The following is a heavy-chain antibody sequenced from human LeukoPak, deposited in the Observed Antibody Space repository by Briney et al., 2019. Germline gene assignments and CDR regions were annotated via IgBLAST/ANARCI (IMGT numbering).Heavy chain of an antibody. Sequence: SETLSLTCAVYGASFSGYYWSWIRQPPGKGLEWIGEINHSGSTNYNPSLKSRVTISVDTSKNQFPLKLSSVTAADTAVYYCARLPTRGLVGASDYWGQGTLVTVSS. CDR2: INHSGST. CDR3: ARLPTRGLVGASDY. V-gene: IGHV4-34*01. J-gene: IGHJ4*02. D-gene: IGHD1-26*01. CDR1: GASFSGYY.